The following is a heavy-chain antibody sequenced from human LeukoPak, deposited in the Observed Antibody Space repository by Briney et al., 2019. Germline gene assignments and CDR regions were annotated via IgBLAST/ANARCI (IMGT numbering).Heavy chain of an antibody. Sequence: PGGSVRLSCAASGFTFSSYAMSWVRQAPGKGLEWVSAISGSGGSTYYADSVKGRFTISRDNSKNTLYLQMNSLRAEDTAVYYCAKPYYYDSSGYYDHYFDYWGQGTLVTVSS. CDR1: GFTFSSYA. CDR3: AKPYYYDSSGYYDHYFDY. J-gene: IGHJ4*02. CDR2: ISGSGGST. V-gene: IGHV3-23*01. D-gene: IGHD3-22*01.